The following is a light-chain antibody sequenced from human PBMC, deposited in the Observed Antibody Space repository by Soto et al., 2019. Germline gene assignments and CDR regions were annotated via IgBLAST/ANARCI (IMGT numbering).Light chain of an antibody. V-gene: IGKV3-20*01. CDR3: QQYGSSPRLT. Sequence: IVLTQSPGTLSLSPGERATLSCRASQSVSSSYLAWYQQKPGQAPRLLIYGASIRATGIPDRFSGSGSGTDFTLTISRLEPEDLAVYYCQQYGSSPRLTFGGGTKVEIK. J-gene: IGKJ4*01. CDR1: QSVSSSY. CDR2: GAS.